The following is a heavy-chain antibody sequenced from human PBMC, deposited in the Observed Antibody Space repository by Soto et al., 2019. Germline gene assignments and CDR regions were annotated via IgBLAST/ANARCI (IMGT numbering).Heavy chain of an antibody. CDR3: SLGWFGELVDYFDY. V-gene: IGHV3-49*03. D-gene: IGHD3-10*01. J-gene: IGHJ4*02. CDR1: GFTFGDYA. Sequence: GGSLRLSCTASGFTFGDYAMSWFRQAPGKGLEWVGFIRSKAYGGTTEYAASVKGRFTISRDDSKSIAYLQMNSLKTEDTAVYYCSLGWFGELVDYFDYWGQGTLVTVSS. CDR2: IRSKAYGGTT.